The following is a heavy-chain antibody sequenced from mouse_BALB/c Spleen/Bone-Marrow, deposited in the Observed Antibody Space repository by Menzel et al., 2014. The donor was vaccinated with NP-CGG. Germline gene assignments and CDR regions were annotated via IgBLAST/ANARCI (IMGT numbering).Heavy chain of an antibody. CDR1: GFAFSSYD. D-gene: IGHD1-1*01. CDR2: ISSGGGST. CDR3: ARPLYYYGSSPFYAMDY. V-gene: IGHV5-12-1*01. J-gene: IGHJ4*01. Sequence: EVKLMESGGGLVKPGGSLKLSCAAPGFAFSSYDMSWVRQTPEKRLEWVAYISSGGGSTYYPDTVKGRFTISRDNAKNTLYLQMSSLKSEDTAMYYCARPLYYYGSSPFYAMDYWGQGTSVTVSS.